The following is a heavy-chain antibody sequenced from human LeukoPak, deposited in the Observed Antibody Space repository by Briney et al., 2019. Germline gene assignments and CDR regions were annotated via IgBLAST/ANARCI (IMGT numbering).Heavy chain of an antibody. Sequence: GASVKVSCKASGGTFISYAISWVRQAPGQGLEWMGGVIPIFGTANYAQKFQGRVTITTDESTSTAYMELSSLRSEDTAVYYCASGISGGFAYWGQGTLVTVSS. J-gene: IGHJ4*02. CDR2: VIPIFGTA. CDR1: GGTFISYA. V-gene: IGHV1-69*05. D-gene: IGHD6-13*01. CDR3: ASGISGGFAY.